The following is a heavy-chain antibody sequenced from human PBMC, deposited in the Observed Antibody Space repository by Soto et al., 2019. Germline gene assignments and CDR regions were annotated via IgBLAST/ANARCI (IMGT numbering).Heavy chain of an antibody. CDR1: GFTFSSYA. J-gene: IGHJ4*02. V-gene: IGHV3-23*01. CDR2: ISGSGGST. CDR3: AKEFMVRGVISNYFDY. D-gene: IGHD3-10*01. Sequence: PGGSLRLSCAASGFTFSSYAMSWVCQAPGKGLEWVSAISGSGGSTYYADSVKGRFTISRDNSKNTLYLQMNSLRAEDTAVYYCAKEFMVRGVISNYFDYWGQGTLVTVSS.